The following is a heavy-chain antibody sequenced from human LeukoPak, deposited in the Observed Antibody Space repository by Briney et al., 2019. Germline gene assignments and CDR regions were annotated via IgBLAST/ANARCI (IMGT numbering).Heavy chain of an antibody. V-gene: IGHV3-48*01. J-gene: IGHJ4*02. CDR2: ISSSSSTI. CDR1: GFTFSSYS. CDR3: ARDGFVRPLDY. D-gene: IGHD3-10*02. Sequence: GGSLRLSCAASGFTFSSYSMNWVRQAPGKGLEWVSYISSSSSTIYYADSVKGRFTISRDNAKNSLYLQMNSLRAEDTAVYYCARDGFVRPLDYWGQGTLVTVSS.